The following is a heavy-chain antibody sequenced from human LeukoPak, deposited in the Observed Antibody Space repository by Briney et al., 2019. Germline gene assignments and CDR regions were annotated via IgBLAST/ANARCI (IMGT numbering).Heavy chain of an antibody. CDR2: ISSSSSYI. J-gene: IGHJ4*02. V-gene: IGHV3-21*01. D-gene: IGHD5-18*01. Sequence: PGGSLRLSCAASGFTFSSCSMNWVRQAPGKGLEWVSSISSSSSYIYYADSVKGRFTISRDNAKNSLYLQMNSLRAEDTAVYYCARDPRAHSYGTGLDYWGQGTLVTVSS. CDR1: GFTFSSCS. CDR3: ARDPRAHSYGTGLDY.